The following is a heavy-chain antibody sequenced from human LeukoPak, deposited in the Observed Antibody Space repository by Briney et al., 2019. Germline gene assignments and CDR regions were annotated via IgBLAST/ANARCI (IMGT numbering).Heavy chain of an antibody. CDR1: GFTVRRNY. D-gene: IGHD2-8*01. CDR3: AREDAFDY. V-gene: IGHV3-53*01. Sequence: GGSLRLSCAASGFTVRRNYMSWVRQAPGKGLEWVSHIDSGGSTYYADSVRGRFSISRDNSKNTVYLEMESLRVEDTAVYYCAREDAFDYWGQGTPVTVSS. J-gene: IGHJ4*02. CDR2: IDSGGST.